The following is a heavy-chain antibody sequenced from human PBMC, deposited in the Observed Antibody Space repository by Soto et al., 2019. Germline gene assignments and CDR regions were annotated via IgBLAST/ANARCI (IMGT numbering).Heavy chain of an antibody. Sequence: SVKVSCKASGGTFSSYAISWVRQAPGQGLEWMGGIIPIFGTANYAQKFQGRVTITADESTSTAYMELSSLRSEDTAVYYCARSSHIVVVTAIGGGHYYYYGMDVWGQGTTVTVSS. CDR1: GGTFSSYA. CDR2: IIPIFGTA. J-gene: IGHJ6*02. CDR3: ARSSHIVVVTAIGGGHYYYYGMDV. D-gene: IGHD2-21*02. V-gene: IGHV1-69*13.